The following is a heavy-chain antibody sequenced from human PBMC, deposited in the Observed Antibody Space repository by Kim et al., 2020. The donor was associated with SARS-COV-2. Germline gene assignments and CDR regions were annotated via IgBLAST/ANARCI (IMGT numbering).Heavy chain of an antibody. J-gene: IGHJ4*02. CDR2: IYYSGST. CDR1: CGSISSSSYY. D-gene: IGHD4-17*01. CDR3: ARHTVTTAFFDY. V-gene: IGHV4-39*01. Sequence: SETLSLTCTVSCGSISSSSYYWGWIRQPPGKGLEWIGSIYYSGSTYYNPSLKSRVTISVDTSKNQFSLKLSSVTAADTAVYYCARHTVTTAFFDYWGQGTLVTVSS.